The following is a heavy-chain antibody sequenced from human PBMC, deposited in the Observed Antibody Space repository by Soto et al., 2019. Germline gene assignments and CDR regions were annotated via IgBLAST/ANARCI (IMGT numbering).Heavy chain of an antibody. D-gene: IGHD5-12*01. V-gene: IGHV1-69*13. CDR2: IIPIFGTA. CDR3: ASGNSGYDYYYYYVMDV. Sequence: ASVKVSCKASGGTFSSYAISWVRQAPGQGLEWMGGIIPIFGTANYAQKFQGRVTITADESTSTAYMELSSLRSEDTAVYYCASGNSGYDYYYYYVMDVWGQGTTVTVSS. J-gene: IGHJ6*02. CDR1: GGTFSSYA.